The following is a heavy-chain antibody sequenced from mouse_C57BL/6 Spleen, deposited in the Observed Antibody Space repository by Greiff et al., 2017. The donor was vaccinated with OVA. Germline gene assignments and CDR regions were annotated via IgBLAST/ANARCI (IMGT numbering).Heavy chain of an antibody. CDR3: AVKWDDYDY. J-gene: IGHJ2*01. CDR2: ISYDGSN. V-gene: IGHV3-6*01. D-gene: IGHD2-4*01. Sequence: EVQVVESGPGLVKPSQSLSLTCSVTGYSITSGYYWNWIRQFPGNKLEWMGYISYDGSNNYNPSLKNRISITRDTSKNQFFLKLNSVTTEDTATYYCAVKWDDYDYWGQGTTLTVSS. CDR1: GYSITSGYY.